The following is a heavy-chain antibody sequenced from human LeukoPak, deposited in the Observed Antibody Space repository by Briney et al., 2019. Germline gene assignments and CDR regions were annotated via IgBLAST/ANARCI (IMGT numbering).Heavy chain of an antibody. Sequence: GESLKIFCKGSGYSFTSYWIGWVRQMPGKGLEWMGIIYPGDSDTRYSPSFQGQVTISADKSISTAYLQWSSLKASDTAMYYSARSGIVGATKVSYYYGMDVWGQGTTVTVSS. CDR2: IYPGDSDT. CDR3: ARSGIVGATKVSYYYGMDV. J-gene: IGHJ6*02. D-gene: IGHD1-26*01. CDR1: GYSFTSYW. V-gene: IGHV5-51*01.